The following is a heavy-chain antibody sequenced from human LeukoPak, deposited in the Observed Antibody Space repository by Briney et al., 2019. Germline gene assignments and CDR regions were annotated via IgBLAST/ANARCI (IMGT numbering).Heavy chain of an antibody. CDR3: ARDSYSGSYISY. CDR2: IIPIFGTA. V-gene: IGHV1-69*05. D-gene: IGHD1-26*01. Sequence: SVKVSCKASGGTFSSYAISWVRQTPGQGLEWMGRIIPIFGTANYAQKFQGRVTITTDESTSTAYMELSSLRSEDTAVYYCARDSYSGSYISYWGQGTLVTVSS. J-gene: IGHJ4*02. CDR1: GGTFSSYA.